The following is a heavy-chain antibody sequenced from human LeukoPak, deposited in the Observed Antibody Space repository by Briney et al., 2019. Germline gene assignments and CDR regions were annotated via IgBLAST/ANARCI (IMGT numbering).Heavy chain of an antibody. CDR2: IRYDGSNK. D-gene: IGHD3-22*01. V-gene: IGHV3-30*02. CDR3: AKASGDSSGYYFQH. Sequence: GGSLRLSCAASGFTFSSYGMHWVRQAPGKGLEWVAFIRYDGSNKYYADSVKGRLTISRDNSKNTLYLQMNSLRAEDTAVYYCAKASGDSSGYYFQHWGQGTLVTVSS. J-gene: IGHJ1*01. CDR1: GFTFSSYG.